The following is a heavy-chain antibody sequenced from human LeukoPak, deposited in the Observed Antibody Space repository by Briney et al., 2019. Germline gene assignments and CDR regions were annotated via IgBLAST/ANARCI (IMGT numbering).Heavy chain of an antibody. CDR2: INPNSGGT. Sequence: ASVKVSCKASGYTFTGYYMHWVRQAPGQGLEWMGWINPNSGGTNYAQKFQGRLTMTTDTATTTAYMELGSLGSDDTAIYFCARNRAYSGSYFDAFDIWGQGTVVTVSS. D-gene: IGHD1-26*01. J-gene: IGHJ3*02. V-gene: IGHV1-2*02. CDR3: ARNRAYSGSYFDAFDI. CDR1: GYTFTGYY.